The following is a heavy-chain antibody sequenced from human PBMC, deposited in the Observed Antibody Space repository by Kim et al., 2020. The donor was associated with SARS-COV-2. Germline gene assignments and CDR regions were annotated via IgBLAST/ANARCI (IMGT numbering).Heavy chain of an antibody. D-gene: IGHD1-26*01. CDR2: ST. J-gene: IGHJ4*02. V-gene: IGHV4-59*08. CDR3: ARHEGWDFDY. Sequence: STNYNPSLKSRVTISVDTSKNQFSLKLSAVTAADTAVYYCARHEGWDFDYWGQGTLVTVSS.